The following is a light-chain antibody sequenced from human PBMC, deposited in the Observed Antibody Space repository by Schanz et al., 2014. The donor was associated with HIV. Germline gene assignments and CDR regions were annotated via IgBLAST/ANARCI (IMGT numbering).Light chain of an antibody. CDR2: EGS. V-gene: IGLV2-23*01. Sequence: QSALTQPASVSGSPGQSITISCTGPSSDVGSYNLVSWYQQHPGKAPKLMIYEGSKRPSGVSNRVSGSKSGNTASLTISGLHTDDEADYYCSSYAGSSALLFGGGTKLTVL. J-gene: IGLJ2*01. CDR1: SSDVGSYNL. CDR3: SSYAGSSALL.